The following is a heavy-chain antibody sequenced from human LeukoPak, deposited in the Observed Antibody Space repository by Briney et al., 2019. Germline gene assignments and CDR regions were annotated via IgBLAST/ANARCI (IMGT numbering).Heavy chain of an antibody. D-gene: IGHD4-17*01. CDR3: VRDRTTVTRGSFAY. V-gene: IGHV3-23*01. CDR1: GFTFSNYG. J-gene: IGHJ4*02. Sequence: GGSLRLSCAASGFTFSNYGMAWVRQAPGKGLEWVSGISDTGDSAYYADSVRGRFTISRDSSKNTLYLQMNSLRAEDTAVYYCVRDRTTVTRGSFAYWGQGTLVTVSS. CDR2: ISDTGDSA.